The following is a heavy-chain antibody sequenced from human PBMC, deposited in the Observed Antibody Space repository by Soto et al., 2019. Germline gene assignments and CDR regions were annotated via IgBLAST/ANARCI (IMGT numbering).Heavy chain of an antibody. Sequence: EVQLLESGGGLVQPGGSLRLSCAASGFTFSSDAMSWVRQAPGKGLEWVSAISGSGGSTYYADSVKGRFTISRDNSKNTLYLQMNSLRAEDTAVYYCAKLLWGMTYYYNGMDVWGQGTTVTVSS. CDR3: AKLLWGMTYYYNGMDV. CDR2: ISGSGGST. CDR1: GFTFSSDA. V-gene: IGHV3-23*01. D-gene: IGHD7-27*01. J-gene: IGHJ6*02.